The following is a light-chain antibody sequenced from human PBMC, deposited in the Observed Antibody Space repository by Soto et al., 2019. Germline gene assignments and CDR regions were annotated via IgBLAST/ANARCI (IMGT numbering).Light chain of an antibody. CDR3: QQFGNSPQT. CDR1: QSVTSNK. J-gene: IGKJ1*01. Sequence: EIVFTQSPGTLSLSPGERATLSCRASQSVTSNKVAWYQHKPRQAPRLLIYDTSTRATGIPDRFSGSGSATDFTLTISRLEPEDFAVYYCQQFGNSPQTFGQGTKVDIK. V-gene: IGKV3-20*01. CDR2: DTS.